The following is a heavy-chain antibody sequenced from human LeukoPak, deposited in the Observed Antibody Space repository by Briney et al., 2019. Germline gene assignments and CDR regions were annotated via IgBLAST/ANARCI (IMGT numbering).Heavy chain of an antibody. V-gene: IGHV1-2*02. D-gene: IGHD5-12*01. CDR3: AGDPRRGYSGYGQIDY. Sequence: GASVKVSCKASGYIFTGYYMHWVRQAPGQGLEWMGWINPNSGGTNYAQKFQGRVTMTRDTSISTAYMELSRLRSDDTAVYYCAGDPRRGYSGYGQIDYWGQGTLVTVSS. CDR1: GYIFTGYY. J-gene: IGHJ4*02. CDR2: INPNSGGT.